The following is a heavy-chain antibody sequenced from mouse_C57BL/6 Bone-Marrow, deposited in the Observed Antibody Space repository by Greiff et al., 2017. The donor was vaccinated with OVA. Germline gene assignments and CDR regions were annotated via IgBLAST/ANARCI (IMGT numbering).Heavy chain of an antibody. V-gene: IGHV1-42*01. J-gene: IGHJ2*01. D-gene: IGHD1-1*01. Sequence: EVQLVESGPELVKPGASVKISCKASGYSFTGYYMNWVKQSPEKSLEWIGEINPSTGGTTYNQKFKAKATLTVDKSSSTAYMQLKSLTSEDSAVYYCARRYYGSLHYFDYWGQGTTLTVSS. CDR2: INPSTGGT. CDR3: ARRYYGSLHYFDY. CDR1: GYSFTGYY.